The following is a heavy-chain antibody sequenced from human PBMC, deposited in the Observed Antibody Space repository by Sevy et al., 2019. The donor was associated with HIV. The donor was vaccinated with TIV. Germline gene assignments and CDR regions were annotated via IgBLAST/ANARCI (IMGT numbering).Heavy chain of an antibody. CDR3: ARLRGGYGNGWFYYYMDV. J-gene: IGHJ6*03. Sequence: SETLSLTCSVTGGSIRRGDDFWGWIRQSPGKGLEWIGSITDSGSTYYNPSLKSRVTRSVDTSKNQFTLKLSSVTAADTAVHYCARLRGGYGNGWFYYYMDVWGKGTTVTVSS. D-gene: IGHD3-10*01. V-gene: IGHV4-39*01. CDR2: ITDSGST. CDR1: GGSIRRGDDF.